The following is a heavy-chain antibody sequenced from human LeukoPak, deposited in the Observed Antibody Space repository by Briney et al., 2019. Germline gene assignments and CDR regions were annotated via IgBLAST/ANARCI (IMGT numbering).Heavy chain of an antibody. CDR2: ISWNSGSI. Sequence: PGRSLRLSCVASGFTFDDYAMHWVRQAPGKGLEWVSGISWNSGSIGYADSVKGRFTISRDNAKNSLYLQMNSLRAEDTALYYCAKDIFTMVRGVVDYWGQGTLVTDSS. CDR1: GFTFDDYA. J-gene: IGHJ4*02. V-gene: IGHV3-9*01. CDR3: AKDIFTMVRGVVDY. D-gene: IGHD3-10*01.